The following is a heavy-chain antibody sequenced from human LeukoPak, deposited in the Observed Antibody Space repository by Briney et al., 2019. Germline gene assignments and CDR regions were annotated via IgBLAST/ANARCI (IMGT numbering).Heavy chain of an antibody. J-gene: IGHJ4*02. Sequence: SETLSLTRTVSGGSISSYYWSWIRQPPGKGLEWIGYIYYSGSTNYNPSLKSRVTISVDTSKNQFSLKLSSVTAADTAVYYCAREGSSSSWDYWGQGTLVTVSS. CDR2: IYYSGST. V-gene: IGHV4-59*01. CDR1: GGSISSYY. D-gene: IGHD6-13*01. CDR3: AREGSSSSWDY.